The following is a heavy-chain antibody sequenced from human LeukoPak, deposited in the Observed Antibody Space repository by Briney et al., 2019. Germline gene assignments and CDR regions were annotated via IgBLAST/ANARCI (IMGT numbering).Heavy chain of an antibody. CDR2: INSDGSST. Sequence: GGSLRLSCAASGFTFSKHWMHWVRQVPGKGLVWVSRINSDGSSTSYADSVKGRFTISRDNAKKTLYLQMNSLRAEDTAVHYCARATSYSNYGMDVWGQGTTVTVSS. J-gene: IGHJ6*02. V-gene: IGHV3-74*01. CDR3: ARATSYSNYGMDV. D-gene: IGHD4-11*01. CDR1: GFTFSKHW.